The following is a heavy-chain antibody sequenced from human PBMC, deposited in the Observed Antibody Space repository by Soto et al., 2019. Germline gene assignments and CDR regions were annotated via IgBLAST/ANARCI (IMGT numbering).Heavy chain of an antibody. V-gene: IGHV3-23*01. Sequence: GGSLRLSCAASGFTFSSYAMSWVRQAPGKGLEWVSAISGSGGSTYYADSVKGRFTISRDNSKNTLYLQMNSLRAEDTAVYYCAKDALLDGDFHDAFDIWGQGTMVTVSS. D-gene: IGHD4-17*01. CDR1: GFTFSSYA. CDR3: AKDALLDGDFHDAFDI. CDR2: ISGSGGST. J-gene: IGHJ3*02.